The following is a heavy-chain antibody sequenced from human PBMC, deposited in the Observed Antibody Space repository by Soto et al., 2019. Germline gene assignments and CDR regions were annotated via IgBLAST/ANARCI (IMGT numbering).Heavy chain of an antibody. D-gene: IGHD6-13*01. J-gene: IGHJ4*02. CDR3: ARGGRYSSSWYHTRNSDFDY. CDR2: INHSGST. Sequence: PSETLSLTCAVDGGSFSGYYWSWIRQTPGKGLEWIGEINHSGSTNYNPSLKSRVTISVDTSKNQLSLKLSSVTAADTAVYYCARGGRYSSSWYHTRNSDFDYWGQGTLVTVSS. CDR1: GGSFSGYY. V-gene: IGHV4-34*01.